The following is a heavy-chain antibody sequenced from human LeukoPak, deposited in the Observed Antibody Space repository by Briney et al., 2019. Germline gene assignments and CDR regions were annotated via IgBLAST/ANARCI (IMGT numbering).Heavy chain of an antibody. J-gene: IGHJ4*02. D-gene: IGHD1-26*01. V-gene: IGHV3-74*01. CDR2: INSDGSST. CDR3: AKDNQWELPGGYFDY. CDR1: GFTFSSYW. Sequence: GGSLRLSCAASGFTFSSYWMHWVRQAPGKGLVWVSRINSDGSSTSYADSVKGRFTISRDNAKNSLYLQMNSLRAEDTALYYCAKDNQWELPGGYFDYWGQGTLVTVSS.